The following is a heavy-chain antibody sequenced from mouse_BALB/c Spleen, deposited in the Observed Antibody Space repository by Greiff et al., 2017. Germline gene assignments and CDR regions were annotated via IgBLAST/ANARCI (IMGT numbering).Heavy chain of an antibody. CDR1: GFTFSSYG. J-gene: IGHJ1*01. V-gene: IGHV5-6*02. D-gene: IGHD2-1*01. CDR3: ARRGAYGNYGDWYFDV. Sequence: EVNLVESGGDLVKPGGSLKLSCAASGFTFSSYGMSWVRQTPDKRLEWVATISSGGSYTYYPDSVKGRFTISRDNAKNTLYLQMSSLKSEDTAMYYCARRGAYGNYGDWYFDVWGAGTTVTVSS. CDR2: ISSGGSYT.